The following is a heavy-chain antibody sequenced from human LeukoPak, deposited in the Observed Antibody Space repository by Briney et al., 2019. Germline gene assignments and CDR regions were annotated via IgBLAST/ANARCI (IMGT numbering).Heavy chain of an antibody. V-gene: IGHV1-2*02. CDR1: GYTFTGYY. D-gene: IGHD3-10*01. J-gene: IGHJ5*02. CDR2: INPNSGGT. CDR3: ARDMVRGYIARWFDP. Sequence: ASVKVSCKASGYTFTGYYMHWVRQVPGQGLEWMGWINPNSGGTNYAQKFQGRVTMTRDTSISTAYMELSRLRSDDTAVYYCARDMVRGYIARWFDPWGQGTLVTVSS.